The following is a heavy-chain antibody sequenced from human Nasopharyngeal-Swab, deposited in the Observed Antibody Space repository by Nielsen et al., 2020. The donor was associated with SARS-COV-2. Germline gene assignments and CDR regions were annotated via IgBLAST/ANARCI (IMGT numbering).Heavy chain of an antibody. Sequence: GESLKISCATSGFTFSSYAMHWVRQAPGKRLEWVAVISNDGSDKFYADSVKGRFSISRDTSRSAVYLQMNSLRAEDTALYYCARADRGGSYFSQYYYYMDVWGTGTTVTVSS. D-gene: IGHD1-26*01. J-gene: IGHJ6*03. CDR2: ISNDGSDK. CDR1: GFTFSSYA. V-gene: IGHV3-30*03. CDR3: ARADRGGSYFSQYYYYMDV.